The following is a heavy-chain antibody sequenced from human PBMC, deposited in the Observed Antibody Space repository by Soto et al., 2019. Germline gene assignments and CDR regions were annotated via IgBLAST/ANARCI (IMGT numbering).Heavy chain of an antibody. J-gene: IGHJ6*02. CDR1: GYPFTSYG. CDR3: ARGRYSPHYYGMDV. D-gene: IGHD5-12*01. Sequence: AAVKVSSKASGYPFTSYGISWVRQAPGQGLAWMGWISAYNGKTNYAQKLKGRVTMTTDTSTSTAYMELRSLRSEDTAVYYCARGRYSPHYYGMDVWGQGTTVTVSS. V-gene: IGHV1-18*04. CDR2: ISAYNGKT.